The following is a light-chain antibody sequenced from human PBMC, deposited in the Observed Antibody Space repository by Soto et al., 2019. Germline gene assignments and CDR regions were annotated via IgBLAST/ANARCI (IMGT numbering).Light chain of an antibody. Sequence: QSVLTQPPSVSAAPGQKVIISCSGSSSNIETNFVSWYQQLPGTAPKLLIFDNNKRPSGIPDRFSGSKSGTSATLGITGLQTGDEVDYYCVTWDTSLTTTVLFGGGTKLTVL. V-gene: IGLV1-51*01. CDR2: DNN. CDR3: VTWDTSLTTTVL. J-gene: IGLJ2*01. CDR1: SSNIETNF.